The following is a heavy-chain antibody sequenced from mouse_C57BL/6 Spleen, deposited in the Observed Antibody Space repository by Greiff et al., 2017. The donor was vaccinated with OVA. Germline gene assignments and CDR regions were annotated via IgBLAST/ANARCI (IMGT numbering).Heavy chain of an antibody. CDR3: AREGPRYGSSEMAMDY. CDR2: INPGSGGT. Sequence: QVQLQQSGAELVRPGTTVKVSCKASGKAFTNYLIERVKQRPGQGLERIGVINPGSGGTNYNEKFKGKATLTADKSSSTAYMQLSSLTSADSAVYFSAREGPRYGSSEMAMDYWGQGTSVTVSS. V-gene: IGHV1-54*01. CDR1: GKAFTNYL. D-gene: IGHD1-1*01. J-gene: IGHJ4*01.